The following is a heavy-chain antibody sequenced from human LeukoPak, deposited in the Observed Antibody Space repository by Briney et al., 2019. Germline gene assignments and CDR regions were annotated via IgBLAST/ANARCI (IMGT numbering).Heavy chain of an antibody. J-gene: IGHJ2*01. CDR1: GFTFSSYS. CDR3: ARISVGARDRHFDL. Sequence: GGSLRLSCAASGFTFSSYSMNWVRQAPGKGLEWVSYIRSSSSTIYYADSVKGRFTISRDNAKNSLYLQMNRLRAEDTAVYYCARISVGARDRHFDLWGRGTLVTVSS. D-gene: IGHD1-26*01. CDR2: IRSSSSTI. V-gene: IGHV3-48*01.